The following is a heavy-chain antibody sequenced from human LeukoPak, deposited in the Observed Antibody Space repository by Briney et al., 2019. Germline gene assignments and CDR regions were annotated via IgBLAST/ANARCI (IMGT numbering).Heavy chain of an antibody. J-gene: IGHJ3*02. CDR1: GGSFSGYY. V-gene: IGHV4-34*01. Sequence: PSETLSLTCAVYGGSFSGYYWSWIRQPPGQGLEWIGEINHSGSTNYNPSLKSRVTISVDTSKNQFSLKLSSVTAADTAVYYCAKARLVPRGDAFDIWGQGTMVTVSS. CDR2: INHSGST. D-gene: IGHD3-16*01. CDR3: AKARLVPRGDAFDI.